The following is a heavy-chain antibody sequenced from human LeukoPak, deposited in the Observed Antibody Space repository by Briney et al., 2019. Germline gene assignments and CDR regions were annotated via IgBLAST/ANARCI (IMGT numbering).Heavy chain of an antibody. CDR3: ARDLGSGGPTKVGY. D-gene: IGHD6-19*01. CDR1: GFTFSSYA. J-gene: IGHJ4*02. V-gene: IGHV3-30*04. Sequence: GGSLRLSCAASGFTFSSYAMHWVPQAPGKGLEWVAVISYDGSNKYYADSVKGRFTISRDNSKNTLYLQMNSLRAEDTAVYYCARDLGSGGPTKVGYWGQGTLVTVSS. CDR2: ISYDGSNK.